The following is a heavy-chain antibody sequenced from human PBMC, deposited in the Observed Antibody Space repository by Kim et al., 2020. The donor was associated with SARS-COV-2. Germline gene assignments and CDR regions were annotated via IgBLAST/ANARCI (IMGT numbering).Heavy chain of an antibody. V-gene: IGHV3-30*02. D-gene: IGHD3-10*01. CDR3: AKDLHYYTSGSWYYDGMDV. J-gene: IGHJ6*02. Sequence: KGRFTISRDNSENTLYLQMNSLRAEDTAVYYCAKDLHYYTSGSWYYDGMDVWGQGTTVTVSS.